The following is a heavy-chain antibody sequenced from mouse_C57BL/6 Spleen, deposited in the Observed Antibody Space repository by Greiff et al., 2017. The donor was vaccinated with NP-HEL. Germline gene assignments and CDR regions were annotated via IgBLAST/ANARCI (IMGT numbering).Heavy chain of an antibody. V-gene: IGHV1-50*01. Sequence: QVQLKQPGAELVKPGASVKLSCKASGYTFTRYWMQWVKQRPGQGLEVIGEVDPSDSYTNYNQKFKGKAPLTVDTSSSTAYMQLSSLTSEDSAVYYCAQRGSSGYAMDYWGQGTSVTVSS. D-gene: IGHD1-3*01. CDR2: VDPSDSYT. J-gene: IGHJ4*01. CDR3: AQRGSSGYAMDY. CDR1: GYTFTRYW.